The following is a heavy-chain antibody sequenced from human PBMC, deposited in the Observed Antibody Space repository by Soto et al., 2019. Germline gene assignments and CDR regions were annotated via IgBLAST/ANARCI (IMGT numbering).Heavy chain of an antibody. J-gene: IGHJ4*02. CDR3: ARLTYYHDSSGSDDY. Sequence: PGESLKISCKGSGYSFTSYWISWVRQMPGKGLEWMGRIDPSDSYTNYSPSFQGHVTISADKSISTAYLQWSSLKASDTAMYYCARLTYYHDSSGSDDYWGQGTLVTVPQ. V-gene: IGHV5-10-1*01. CDR2: IDPSDSYT. CDR1: GYSFTSYW. D-gene: IGHD3-22*01.